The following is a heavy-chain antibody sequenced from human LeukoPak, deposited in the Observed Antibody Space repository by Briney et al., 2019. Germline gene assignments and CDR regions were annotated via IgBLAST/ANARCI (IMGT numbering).Heavy chain of an antibody. J-gene: IGHJ4*02. CDR1: GFTFSSYG. V-gene: IGHV3-30*02. CDR3: AKGRGVAGISYFFDY. CDR2: IRFDGSNK. Sequence: LPGGSLRLSCAASGFTFSSYGMHWVRQAPGKGLEWVAFIRFDGSNKYYADSVKGRFTISRDNSKNTLYLQMNSLRAEDTAVYYCAKGRGVAGISYFFDYWGQGTLVTVSS. D-gene: IGHD6-19*01.